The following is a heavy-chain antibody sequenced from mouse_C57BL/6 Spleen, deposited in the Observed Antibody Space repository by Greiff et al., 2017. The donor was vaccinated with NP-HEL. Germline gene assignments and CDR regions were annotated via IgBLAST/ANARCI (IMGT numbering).Heavy chain of an antibody. V-gene: IGHV1-5*01. D-gene: IGHD2-4*01. CDR2: IYPGNSDT. J-gene: IGHJ3*01. CDR3: TKESTMITTGGFAY. Sequence: VKLVESGTVLARPGASVKMSCKTSGYTFTSYWMHWVKQRPGQGLEWIGAIYPGNSDTSYNQKFKGKAKLTAVTSASTAYMELSSLTNEDSAVYYCTKESTMITTGGFAYWGQGTLVTVSA. CDR1: GYTFTSYW.